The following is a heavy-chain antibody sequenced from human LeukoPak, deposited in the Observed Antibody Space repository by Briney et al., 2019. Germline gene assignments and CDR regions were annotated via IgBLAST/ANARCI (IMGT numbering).Heavy chain of an antibody. J-gene: IGHJ4*02. V-gene: IGHV1-2*02. Sequence: GASVKVSCKPSGYAFTGYYMHWVRQAPGHGLEWMGWINPNNGGTYYAQKFQGRVIMTRDTSISTAYMELTRLRSDDTAVYYCAPTNAWLYYFDYWGQGTLVTVSS. CDR2: INPNNGGT. CDR3: APTNAWLYYFDY. CDR1: GYAFTGYY. D-gene: IGHD2-2*01.